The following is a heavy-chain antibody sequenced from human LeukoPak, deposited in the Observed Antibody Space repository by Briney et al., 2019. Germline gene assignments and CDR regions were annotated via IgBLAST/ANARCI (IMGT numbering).Heavy chain of an antibody. Sequence: GGSLRLSCSASGFTLSSYWMHWVRQAPGKGLEWASGINWNGGSTDYADSVKGRFTISRDNAKNSLYLQMNSLRAEDTALYYCARDYYGDSYFDSWGQGTLVTVSS. CDR1: GFTLSSYW. V-gene: IGHV3-20*04. D-gene: IGHD4-17*01. CDR3: ARDYYGDSYFDS. CDR2: INWNGGST. J-gene: IGHJ4*02.